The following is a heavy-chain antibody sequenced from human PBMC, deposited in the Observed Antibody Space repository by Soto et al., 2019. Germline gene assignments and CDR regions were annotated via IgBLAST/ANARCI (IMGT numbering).Heavy chain of an antibody. CDR2: ISGGGGST. J-gene: IGHJ4*02. V-gene: IGHV3-23*01. CDR3: AKVERYFDWLFDY. CDR1: GFTFSSYA. D-gene: IGHD3-9*01. Sequence: GGSLRLSCAASGFTFSSYAMSWVRQAPGKGLEWVSAISGGGGSTYYADSVKGRFTISRDNSKNTLYLQMNSLRAEDTAVYYCAKVERYFDWLFDYWGQGTLVTVSS.